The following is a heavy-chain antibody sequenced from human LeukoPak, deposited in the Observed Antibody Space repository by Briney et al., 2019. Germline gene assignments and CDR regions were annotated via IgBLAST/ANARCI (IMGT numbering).Heavy chain of an antibody. CDR1: GFTFSSYG. J-gene: IGHJ1*01. Sequence: GGSLRLSCAASGFTFSSYGMHWVRQAPGKGLEWVAFIRYDGSNKYYADSVKGRFTISRDNSKNTLYLQMNSLRAEDTAVYYCAKCAAHYYDSSGYLQYFQHWGQGTLVTVSS. CDR2: IRYDGSNK. CDR3: AKCAAHYYDSSGYLQYFQH. V-gene: IGHV3-30*02. D-gene: IGHD3-22*01.